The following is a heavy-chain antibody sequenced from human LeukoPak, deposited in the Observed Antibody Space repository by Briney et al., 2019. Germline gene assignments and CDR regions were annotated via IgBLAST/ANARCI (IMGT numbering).Heavy chain of an antibody. CDR3: AKDAGGPAY. Sequence: PGGSLRVSRVVSGLTFSSYSMRWVRQAPGKGLEWVSGISGSGGDTWYPDSVKGRFTISRDNSKNTLFLQMNSLRVEDTAMYYCAKDAGGPAYWGQGTRVTVSS. CDR2: ISGSGGDT. J-gene: IGHJ4*02. CDR1: GLTFSSYS. V-gene: IGHV3-23*01. D-gene: IGHD3-16*01.